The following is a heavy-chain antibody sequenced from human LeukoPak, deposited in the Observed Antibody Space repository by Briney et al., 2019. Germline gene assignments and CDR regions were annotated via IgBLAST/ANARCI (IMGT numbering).Heavy chain of an antibody. V-gene: IGHV3-53*01. CDR3: AIAQSWDELFDS. J-gene: IGHJ4*02. CDR2: ISINTDT. Sequence: GGSLTLSCAASGIAVIGNYMSWVRQPPGKGLEWVSFISINTDTFYADSVRGRFTISRDSSKNTLFLQMNSLRDEDSAVYYCAIAQSWDELFDSWGQGTLVTVSA. D-gene: IGHD1-26*01. CDR1: GIAVIGNY.